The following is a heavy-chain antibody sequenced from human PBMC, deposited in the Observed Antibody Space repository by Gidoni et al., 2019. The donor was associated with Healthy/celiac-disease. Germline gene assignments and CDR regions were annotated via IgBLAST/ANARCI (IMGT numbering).Heavy chain of an antibody. CDR1: GFTFSSYS. J-gene: IGHJ4*02. Sequence: EVQLVESGGGLVQPGGSLRLSCAASGFTFSSYSMNWVRQAPGKGLEWVSYISSSSSTIYYADSVKGRFTISRDNAKNSLYLQMNSLRDEDTAVYYCARDLLVGATPYYFDYWGQGTLVTVSS. D-gene: IGHD1-26*01. CDR2: ISSSSSTI. V-gene: IGHV3-48*02. CDR3: ARDLLVGATPYYFDY.